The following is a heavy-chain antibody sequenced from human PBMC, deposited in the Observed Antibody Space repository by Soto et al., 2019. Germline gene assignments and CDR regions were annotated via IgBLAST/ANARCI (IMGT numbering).Heavy chain of an antibody. Sequence: EAQLLQSGGGWIQPGGSLRLFCAVSGFPFSSYAMTWVRQAPGKGLEWVSVISGSGGSSYYAASVKGRFTISRDNSKNTLYLQMNGLRAEDTALYYCAKVTKRAAAGRYEYYKYGMDVWGQGTTVTVSS. V-gene: IGHV3-23*01. D-gene: IGHD6-13*01. J-gene: IGHJ6*02. CDR2: ISGSGGSS. CDR1: GFPFSSYA. CDR3: AKVTKRAAAGRYEYYKYGMDV.